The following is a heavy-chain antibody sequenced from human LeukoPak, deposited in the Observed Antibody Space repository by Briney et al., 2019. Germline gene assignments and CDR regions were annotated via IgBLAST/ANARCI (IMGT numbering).Heavy chain of an antibody. V-gene: IGHV1-18*01. D-gene: IGHD3-22*01. CDR1: DYTFTSYG. CDR2: ISAYNGNT. Sequence: ASVKVSCKASDYTFTSYGISWVRQAPGQGLEWMGWISAYNGNTNYAQKLQGRVTMTTDTSTSTAYMELRSLRSDDTAVYYCARVYYDSSGYPGGFDYWGQGTLVTVSS. J-gene: IGHJ4*02. CDR3: ARVYYDSSGYPGGFDY.